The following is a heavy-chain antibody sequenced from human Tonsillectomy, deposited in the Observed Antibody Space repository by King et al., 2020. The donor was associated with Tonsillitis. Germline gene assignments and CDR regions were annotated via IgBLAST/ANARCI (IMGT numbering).Heavy chain of an antibody. V-gene: IGHV1-2*02. Sequence: VQLVQSGAEVKKPGASVKVSCKASGYTFTGYYMHWVRQAPGQGLEWMGWINPNSGGTNYAQKFQARVTMTRDTSISTAYMELSRLRSDDTAVYYCARAKRFLEWLLTGHYGMDVWGQGTTVTVSS. CDR2: INPNSGGT. D-gene: IGHD3-3*01. CDR3: ARAKRFLEWLLTGHYGMDV. J-gene: IGHJ6*02. CDR1: GYTFTGYY.